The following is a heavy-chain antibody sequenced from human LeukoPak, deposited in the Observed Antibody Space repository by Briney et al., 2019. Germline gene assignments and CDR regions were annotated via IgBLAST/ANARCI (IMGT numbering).Heavy chain of an antibody. V-gene: IGHV3-30*03. D-gene: IGHD6-13*01. CDR3: ARGSSSWRNAMDV. CDR1: GFTFSSYG. J-gene: IGHJ6*02. Sequence: GGSLRLSCAASGFTFSSYGMHWVRQAPGKGLEWVAVISYDGSNKYYADSVKGRFTISRDNSKNTLYLEMNSLRAEDSAEYYCARGSSSWRNAMDVWGQGTTVTVSS. CDR2: ISYDGSNK.